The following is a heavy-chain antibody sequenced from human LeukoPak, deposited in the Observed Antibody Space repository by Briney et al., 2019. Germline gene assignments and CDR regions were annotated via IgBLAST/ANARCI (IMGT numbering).Heavy chain of an antibody. V-gene: IGHV4-34*01. CDR1: GGSFSGYY. Sequence: PSETLSLTCAVYGGSFSGYYWSWIRQPPGKGLEWIGEINHSGSTNYNPSLKSRVTISVDTSKNQFSLKLSSVTAADTAVYYCARGLTILGAFDIWGQGTMVTVSS. CDR2: INHSGST. CDR3: ARGLTILGAFDI. J-gene: IGHJ3*02. D-gene: IGHD7-27*01.